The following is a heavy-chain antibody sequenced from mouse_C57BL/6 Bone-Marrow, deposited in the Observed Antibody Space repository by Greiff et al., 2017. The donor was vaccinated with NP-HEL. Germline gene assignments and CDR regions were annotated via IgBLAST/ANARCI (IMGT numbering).Heavy chain of an antibody. CDR2: ISGGGGNT. Sequence: DVLLVESGGGLVKPGGSLKLSCAASGFTFSSYTMSWVRQTPEKRLEWVATISGGGGNTYYPDSVKGRFTISRDNAKNTLYLQMISLRSEDTALYYCAGRCYYCGRRYFDYWGQGTTLTVSS. D-gene: IGHD1-1*01. V-gene: IGHV5-9*01. CDR3: AGRCYYCGRRYFDY. J-gene: IGHJ2*01. CDR1: GFTFSSYT.